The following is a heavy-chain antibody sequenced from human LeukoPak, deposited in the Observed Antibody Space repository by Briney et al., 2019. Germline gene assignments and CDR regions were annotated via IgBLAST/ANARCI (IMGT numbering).Heavy chain of an antibody. Sequence: PSETLSLTCTVSGGSFSSGGYYWNWIRQHPGKGLEWIGYIYYSGSTYYNPSLKSRVTISVDTSKNQFSLRLNSVTAADTAVYYCARGDSGSYYNYFDYWGQGTLVTVSS. CDR3: ARGDSGSYYNYFDY. D-gene: IGHD1-26*01. CDR2: IYYSGST. CDR1: GGSFSSGGYY. V-gene: IGHV4-31*03. J-gene: IGHJ4*02.